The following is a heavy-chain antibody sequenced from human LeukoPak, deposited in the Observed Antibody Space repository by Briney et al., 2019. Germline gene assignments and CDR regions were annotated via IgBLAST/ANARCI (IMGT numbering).Heavy chain of an antibody. CDR1: GGSISSGSYY. CDR2: IYTSGST. V-gene: IGHV4-61*02. D-gene: IGHD1-20*01. CDR3: ARTYNWNYYYYMDV. Sequence: SETLSLTCTVSGGSISSGSYYWSWIRQPAGKGLEWIGRIYTSGSTNYNPSLKSRVTISVDTSKNQFSLKLSSVTAADTAVYYCARTYNWNYYYYMDVWGKGTTVTVSS. J-gene: IGHJ6*03.